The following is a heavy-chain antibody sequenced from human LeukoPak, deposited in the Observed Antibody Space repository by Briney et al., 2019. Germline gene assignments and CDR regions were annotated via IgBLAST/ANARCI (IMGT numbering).Heavy chain of an antibody. J-gene: IGHJ3*02. Sequence: PGGSLRLSCAASGFTFSDYYMSWIRQAPGKGLEWVSYISSSGSTIYYADSVKGRFTISRDNAKNSLYLQMNSLRAEDTAVYYCARDMGYCSGGSCYVAFDIWGQGTMVTVSS. CDR2: ISSSGSTI. CDR1: GFTFSDYY. CDR3: ARDMGYCSGGSCYVAFDI. D-gene: IGHD2-15*01. V-gene: IGHV3-11*04.